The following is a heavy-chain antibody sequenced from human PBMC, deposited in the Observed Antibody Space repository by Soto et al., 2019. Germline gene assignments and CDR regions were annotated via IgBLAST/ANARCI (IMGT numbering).Heavy chain of an antibody. Sequence: GGSLRLSCAASGFTFSSYGMHWVRQAPGKGLEWVAVISYDGSNKYYADSVKGRFTISRDNSKNTLYLQMNSLRAEDTAVYYCAIPGRKGTWYYFDYWGQGTLVTVSS. CDR3: AIPGRKGTWYYFDY. D-gene: IGHD1-1*01. CDR2: ISYDGSNK. J-gene: IGHJ4*02. V-gene: IGHV3-30*03. CDR1: GFTFSSYG.